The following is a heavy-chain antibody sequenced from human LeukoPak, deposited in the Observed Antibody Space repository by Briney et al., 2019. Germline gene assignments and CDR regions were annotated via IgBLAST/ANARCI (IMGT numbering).Heavy chain of an antibody. V-gene: IGHV3-48*01. Sequence: GGSLRLSCAASGFTFSSYSMNWVRLTPGKGLEWVSYISSSISTIYYADSVKGRFTISRDNAKNSLYLQMNSLRAEDTAVYYCARVRGSYYLDYWGQGTLVTVS. CDR3: ARVRGSYYLDY. CDR2: ISSSISTI. D-gene: IGHD1-26*01. J-gene: IGHJ4*02. CDR1: GFTFSSYS.